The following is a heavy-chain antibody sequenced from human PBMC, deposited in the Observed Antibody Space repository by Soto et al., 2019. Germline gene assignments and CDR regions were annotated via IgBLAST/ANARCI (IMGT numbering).Heavy chain of an antibody. D-gene: IGHD3-22*01. J-gene: IGHJ4*02. CDR1: GYTFTSYG. CDR2: ISAYNGNT. CDR3: ARDIQYYYDSSGYYTLDY. V-gene: IGHV1-18*01. Sequence: QVQLVQSGAEVKKPGASVKVSCKASGYTFTSYGISWVRQAPGQGLEWMGWISAYNGNTNYAQKLQGRVTMTTDTSTSTAYMGLRSLRSDDTAVYYCARDIQYYYDSSGYYTLDYWGQGTLVTVSS.